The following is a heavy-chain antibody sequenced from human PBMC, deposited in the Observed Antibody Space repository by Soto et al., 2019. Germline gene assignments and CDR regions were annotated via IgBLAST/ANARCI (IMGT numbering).Heavy chain of an antibody. CDR2: VTPYKADT. Sequence: QAQLVQSGAEVKKSGASVRVSCKASGYTLTNYGVTWVRQAPGQGLEWLGRVTPYKADTNSAQNLQGRVTMATDTSTNTAYLELRSLRSDDTAVYFCATDGPSNSGNLYAFDIWGQGTMVNVSA. V-gene: IGHV1-18*04. CDR1: GYTLTNYG. D-gene: IGHD5-12*01. CDR3: ATDGPSNSGNLYAFDI. J-gene: IGHJ3*02.